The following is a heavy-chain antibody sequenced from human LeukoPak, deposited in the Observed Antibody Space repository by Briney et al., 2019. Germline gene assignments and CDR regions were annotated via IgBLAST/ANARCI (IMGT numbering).Heavy chain of an antibody. CDR2: INPNSGGT. CDR1: GYTFTGYY. Sequence: ASVKVSCKASGYTFTGYYMHWVRQAPGQGLEWMGWINPNSGGTNYAQKFQGRVTMTRDTSISTAYMELSRLRSDDTAVYYCAKYYSGSWNYFDYWGQGTLVTVSS. D-gene: IGHD1-26*01. J-gene: IGHJ4*02. V-gene: IGHV1-2*02. CDR3: AKYYSGSWNYFDY.